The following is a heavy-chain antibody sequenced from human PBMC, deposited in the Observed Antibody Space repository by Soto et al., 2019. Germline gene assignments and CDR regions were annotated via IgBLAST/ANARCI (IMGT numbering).Heavy chain of an antibody. CDR2: IYWNDEK. J-gene: IGHJ5*02. D-gene: IGHD4-17*01. CDR1: GFSLSSGGAG. V-gene: IGHV2-5*01. Sequence: SGPTLVNPTQTLTLTCSFSGFSLSSGGAGVGWIRQPPGKGLEWLALIYWNDEKRYSPSLKSRLTITKDTSKNQVVLLMTDMDPVDTATYYCAHRGYGNYPRDNWFDPWGQGTPVTVSS. CDR3: AHRGYGNYPRDNWFDP.